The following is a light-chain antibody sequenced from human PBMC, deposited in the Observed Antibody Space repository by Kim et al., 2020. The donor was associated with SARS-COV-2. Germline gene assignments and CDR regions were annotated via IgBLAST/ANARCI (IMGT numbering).Light chain of an antibody. CDR1: HSVAIS. J-gene: IGKJ4*01. CDR3: QQRGSWPPALT. V-gene: IGKV3-11*01. CDR2: DAA. Sequence: PGAGATLPCRGSHSVAISLDWYQQTPGQPPRLLSYDAAIRAAGVPDRFSGSGSGTDFTLTIASLAPEDFAVYYCQQRGSWPPALTFGGGTKVDIK.